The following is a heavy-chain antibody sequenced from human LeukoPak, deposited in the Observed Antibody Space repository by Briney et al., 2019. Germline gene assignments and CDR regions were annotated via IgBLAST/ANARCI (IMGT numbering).Heavy chain of an antibody. CDR3: ARAGDSSGYWVVFDY. J-gene: IGHJ4*02. CDR2: IIPIFGTA. V-gene: IGHV1-69*05. Sequence: SVKVSCKASGGTFSSYAISWVRQAPGQGLEWMGGIIPIFGTANYAQKFQGRVTITTDESTSTAYMELSSLRPEDTAVYYCARAGDSSGYWVVFDYWGQGTLVTVSS. CDR1: GGTFSSYA. D-gene: IGHD3-22*01.